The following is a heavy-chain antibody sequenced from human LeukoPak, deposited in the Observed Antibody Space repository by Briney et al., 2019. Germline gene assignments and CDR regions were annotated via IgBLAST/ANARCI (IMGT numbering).Heavy chain of an antibody. J-gene: IGHJ5*02. V-gene: IGHV3-30*02. CDR1: GFTFSSYG. D-gene: IGHD3-9*01. Sequence: PGGSLRLSCAASGFTFSSYGMHWVRQAPGKGLEWVAFIRYDGSNKYYADSVKGRFTISRDNAKNSLYLQMNSLRAEDTALYHCARVRRYDILTGYNWFDPWGQGTLVTVSS. CDR2: IRYDGSNK. CDR3: ARVRRYDILTGYNWFDP.